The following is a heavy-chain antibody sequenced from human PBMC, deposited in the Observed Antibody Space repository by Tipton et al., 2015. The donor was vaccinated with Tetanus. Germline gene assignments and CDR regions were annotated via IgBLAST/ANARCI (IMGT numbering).Heavy chain of an antibody. J-gene: IGHJ4*02. CDR3: AGSQWLDGFIFDY. CDR2: ISHSGSP. Sequence: LVKPTETLSLTCNVSGGSITKDYWSWIRQSPGKTLEWIGYISHSGSPNYNPSLKSRATVSVDTSKNQFSLDLTSVTAADTGVYYCAGSQWLDGFIFDYWGQGSLVTVAS. D-gene: IGHD6-19*01. CDR1: GGSITKDY. V-gene: IGHV4-59*01.